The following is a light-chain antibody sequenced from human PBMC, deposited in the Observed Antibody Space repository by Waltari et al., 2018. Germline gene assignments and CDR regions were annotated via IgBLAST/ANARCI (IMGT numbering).Light chain of an antibody. J-gene: IGLJ2*01. CDR3: QVWDSFTDPYVV. V-gene: IGLV3-21*02. CDR2: DDS. Sequence: SHVLTQPPPVSLAPGQTARTPLRGNNMGRKSVHWYQRRPGPAPVVVVYDDSDRPSGIPERFSGTNSGNTATLTIGAVEAGDEADYYCQVWDSFTDPYVVFGGGTKLTVL. CDR1: NMGRKS.